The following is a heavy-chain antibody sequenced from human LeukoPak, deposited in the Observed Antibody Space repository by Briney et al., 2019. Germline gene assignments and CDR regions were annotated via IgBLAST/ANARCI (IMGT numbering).Heavy chain of an antibody. Sequence: SETLSLTCTVSGGSLSSSTYYLGWFRQPPGEGLEWIGTIYYSGTTFYNPSLKSRVTISVDTSKNQFSLRLSSVTATDTTVYYCARLLREQLVDYWGQGTLVTVSS. CDR2: IYYSGTT. D-gene: IGHD6-6*01. CDR3: ARLLREQLVDY. J-gene: IGHJ4*02. CDR1: GGSLSSSTYY. V-gene: IGHV4-39*01.